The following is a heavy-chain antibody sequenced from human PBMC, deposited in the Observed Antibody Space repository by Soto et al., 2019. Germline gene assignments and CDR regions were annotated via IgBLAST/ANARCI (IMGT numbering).Heavy chain of an antibody. J-gene: IGHJ4*02. D-gene: IGHD2-15*01. CDR1: GDTFTSYA. CDR3: ARDGSRGAAFDD. CDR2: ISAYNGNT. V-gene: IGHV1-18*01. Sequence: SVNFSCKSSGDTFTSYAISWVRQAPGQGLEWMGWISAYNGNTNYAQKLQGRVTMTTDTSTSTAYMELRSLRSEDTAVYYCARDGSRGAAFDDWGQGTLVTVSS.